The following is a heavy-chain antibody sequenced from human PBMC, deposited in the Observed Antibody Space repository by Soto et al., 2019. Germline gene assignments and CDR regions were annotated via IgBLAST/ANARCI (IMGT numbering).Heavy chain of an antibody. CDR2: INPSGGST. D-gene: IGHD3-10*01. CDR3: ARAAREYYGRGSHPYYHYSMDV. V-gene: IGHV1-46*03. Sequence: ASVKGSCKASGYTFTRYYIHWVRQAPGQGLEWMGIINPSGGSTFYAQKFQGRVTMTRDTSASTVYMELSSLRSEDTAVYYCARAAREYYGRGSHPYYHYSMDVWGKGTTVTVSS. CDR1: GYTFTRYY. J-gene: IGHJ6*04.